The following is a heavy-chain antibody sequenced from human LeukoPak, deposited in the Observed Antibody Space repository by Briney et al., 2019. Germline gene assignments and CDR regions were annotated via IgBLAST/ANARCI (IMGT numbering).Heavy chain of an antibody. Sequence: PSETLSLTCTVSGGSISSYYWSWIRQPAGKVLEWIGRIYTSGSTNYNPSLKSRVTMSVDTSKNQFSLKLSSVTAADTAVYYCARVKVLYYYDSSGYFDYWGQGTLVTVSS. CDR2: IYTSGST. V-gene: IGHV4-4*07. CDR3: ARVKVLYYYDSSGYFDY. J-gene: IGHJ4*02. D-gene: IGHD3-22*01. CDR1: GGSISSYY.